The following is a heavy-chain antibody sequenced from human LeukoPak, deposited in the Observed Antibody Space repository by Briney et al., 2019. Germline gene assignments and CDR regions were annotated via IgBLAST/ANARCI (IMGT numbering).Heavy chain of an antibody. Sequence: ASVKVSRKASGYTFTGYYMHWVRQAPGQGLEWMGWINPKSGGTNYAQKFQGRVTMTRDTSISTVYMELSSLRSDDTAVYYCAREGGERSYYDSSGYYCDCWGQGTLVTVSS. CDR3: AREGGERSYYDSSGYYCDC. V-gene: IGHV1-2*02. J-gene: IGHJ4*02. CDR1: GYTFTGYY. D-gene: IGHD3-22*01. CDR2: INPKSGGT.